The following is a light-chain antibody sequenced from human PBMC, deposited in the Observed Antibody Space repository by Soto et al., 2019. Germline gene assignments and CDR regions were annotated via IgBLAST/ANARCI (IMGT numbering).Light chain of an antibody. Sequence: DVVMTQSPLSLPVTLGQPASISCRSSQSLVHSDGNTYLSWFQQRPGQSPRCLIYKVSNRDSGVPDRFSGSGSGTDFTLKISRVEAEDVGVYYCIQATHWPWTFGQGTKVEI. CDR2: KVS. CDR1: QSLVHSDGNTY. J-gene: IGKJ1*01. CDR3: IQATHWPWT. V-gene: IGKV2-30*02.